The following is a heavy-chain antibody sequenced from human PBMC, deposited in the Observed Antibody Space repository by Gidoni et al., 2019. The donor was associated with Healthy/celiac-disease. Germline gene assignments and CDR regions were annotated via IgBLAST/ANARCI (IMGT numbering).Heavy chain of an antibody. D-gene: IGHD2-2*01. CDR2: IYYSGST. Sequence: QVQLQESGPGLVKPSETLSRTCTVAGGSISSYDGSWIRRPPGKGLEWIGYIYYSGSTNYNPSLKSRVTISVDTSKNHFSLKLSSVTAADPAVYYCARVNRNLGYCSSTSCYGPFDYWGQGTLVTVSS. CDR3: ARVNRNLGYCSSTSCYGPFDY. CDR1: GGSISSYD. V-gene: IGHV4-59*01. J-gene: IGHJ4*02.